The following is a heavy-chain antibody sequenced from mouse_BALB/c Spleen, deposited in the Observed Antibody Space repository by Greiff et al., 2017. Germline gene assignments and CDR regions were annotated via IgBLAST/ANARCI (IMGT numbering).Heavy chain of an antibody. J-gene: IGHJ3*01. CDR3: ARDYYCTWLAY. D-gene: IGHD1-1*01. CDR2: SRNKANDYTT. CDR1: GFTFSDFY. V-gene: IGHV7-1*02. Sequence: EVMLVESGGGLVQPGGSLRLSCATSGFTFSDFYMEWVRQPPGKRLEWIAASRNKANDYTTEYSASVKGRFIVSRDTSQSILYLQMNALRAEDTAVYYCARDYYCTWLAYWGQGTLVTVSA.